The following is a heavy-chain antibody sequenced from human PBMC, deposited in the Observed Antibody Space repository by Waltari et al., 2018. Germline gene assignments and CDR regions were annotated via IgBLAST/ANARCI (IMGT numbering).Heavy chain of an antibody. Sequence: EVQLVESGGGLVKPGGSLRLSCAASGFPFSSYSMNWVRQAPGKGLEWVSSIRSSSSYIYYADSVKGRFTISRDNAKNSLYLQMNSLRAEDTAVYYCVRPADYYYYYMDVWGKGTTVTVSS. CDR1: GFPFSSYS. CDR2: IRSSSSYI. V-gene: IGHV3-21*01. CDR3: VRPADYYYYYMDV. J-gene: IGHJ6*03.